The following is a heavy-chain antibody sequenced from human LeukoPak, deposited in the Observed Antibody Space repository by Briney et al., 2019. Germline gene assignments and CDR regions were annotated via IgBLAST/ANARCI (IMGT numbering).Heavy chain of an antibody. V-gene: IGHV4-4*02. CDR1: GGSISSSNW. D-gene: IGHD2-15*01. J-gene: IGHJ5*02. CDR3: ARGGGLGGRHNWFDP. CDR2: IYHSGST. Sequence: PSQTLSLTCAVSGGSISSSNWWSWVRQPPGKGLEWIGEIYHSGSTNYNPSLKSRVTISVDKSKNQFSLKLSSVTAADTAVYYRARGGGLGGRHNWFDPWGQGTLVTVSS.